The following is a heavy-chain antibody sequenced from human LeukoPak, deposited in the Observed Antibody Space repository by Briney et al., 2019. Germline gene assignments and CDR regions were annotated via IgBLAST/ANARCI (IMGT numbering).Heavy chain of an antibody. Sequence: GGSLRLSCAASGFTFSSYAMSWVRQAPGKGLEWVSAISGSGGSTYYADSVKGRFTISRDNSKNTLYLQMNSLRAEDTAVYYCARTPSSGWYYFDYWGQGTLVTVSS. CDR1: GFTFSSYA. J-gene: IGHJ4*02. CDR3: ARTPSSGWYYFDY. V-gene: IGHV3-23*01. CDR2: ISGSGGST. D-gene: IGHD6-19*01.